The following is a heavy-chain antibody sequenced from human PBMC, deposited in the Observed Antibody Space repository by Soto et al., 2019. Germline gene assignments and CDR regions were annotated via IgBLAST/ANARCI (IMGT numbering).Heavy chain of an antibody. CDR3: ATSRLGPPFGELWYYFDY. V-gene: IGHV3-23*01. J-gene: IGHJ4*02. CDR1: GFSFSSHA. Sequence: PGGSLRLSCTASGFSFSSHAMNWVRQAPGKGLEWVSVISGSGGSTYYADSVKGRFTISRDNSKNTLYLQMNSLRAEDTAVYYCATSRLGPPFGELWYYFDYWGQGTLVTVSS. D-gene: IGHD3-10*01. CDR2: ISGSGGST.